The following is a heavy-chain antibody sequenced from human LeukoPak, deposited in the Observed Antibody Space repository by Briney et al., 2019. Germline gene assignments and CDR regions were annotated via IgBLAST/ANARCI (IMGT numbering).Heavy chain of an antibody. V-gene: IGHV1-69*13. J-gene: IGHJ6*02. Sequence: VASVKVSCKASGGTFSSYAISWVRQAPGQGLEWMGGIIPTFGTANYAQKFQGRVTITADESTSTAYMELSSLRSEDTAVYYRARVVDTAMGVDYYYYGMDVWGQGTTVTVSS. D-gene: IGHD5-18*01. CDR1: GGTFSSYA. CDR2: IIPTFGTA. CDR3: ARVVDTAMGVDYYYYGMDV.